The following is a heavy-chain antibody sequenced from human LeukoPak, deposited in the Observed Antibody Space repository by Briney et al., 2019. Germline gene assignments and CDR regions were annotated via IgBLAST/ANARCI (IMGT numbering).Heavy chain of an antibody. CDR3: AKIDLFSGSDW. Sequence: PGGSLRLSCRASGFTFSYYWMTWVRQAPGRGLEWVANINQDGSEDYSVDSVKGRFTISRDNAKNTLYLQMNSLRDEDTAVYYCAKIDLFSGSDWWGQGTQVTVSS. J-gene: IGHJ4*02. V-gene: IGHV3-7*02. CDR1: GFTFSYYW. D-gene: IGHD1-26*01. CDR2: INQDGSED.